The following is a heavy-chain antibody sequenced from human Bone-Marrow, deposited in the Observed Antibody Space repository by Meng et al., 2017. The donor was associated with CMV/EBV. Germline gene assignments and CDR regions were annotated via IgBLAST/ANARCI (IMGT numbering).Heavy chain of an antibody. J-gene: IGHJ4*02. CDR1: GGSVRDYY. V-gene: IGHV4-59*02. CDR3: ARVSITIFGVVIFYYFDY. CDR2: IFYSGNT. D-gene: IGHD3-3*01. Sequence: SETLSLTCTVSGGSVRDYYWSWIRQPPGKGLEWIGYIFYSGNTKYNPSLKSRVTISVDTSKNQFPLKLSSVTAADTAVYYCARVSITIFGVVIFYYFDYWGQGTLVTVSS.